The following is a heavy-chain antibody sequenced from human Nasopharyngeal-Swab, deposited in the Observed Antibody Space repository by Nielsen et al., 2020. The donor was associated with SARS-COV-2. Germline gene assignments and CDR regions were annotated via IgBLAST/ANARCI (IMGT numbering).Heavy chain of an antibody. Sequence: ASVKVSCKASGYTFTSYDINWVRQATGQGLEWMGWMNPNSGNTGYAQKFQGRVTMTRDTSTSTVYMELSSLRSEDTAVYYCARDYGSGGDYWGQGTLVTVSS. CDR2: MNPNSGNT. D-gene: IGHD3-10*01. J-gene: IGHJ4*02. CDR3: ARDYGSGGDY. V-gene: IGHV1-8*01. CDR1: GYTFTSYD.